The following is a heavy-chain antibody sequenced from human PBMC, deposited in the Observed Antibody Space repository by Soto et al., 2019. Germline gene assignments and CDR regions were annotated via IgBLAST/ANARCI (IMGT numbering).Heavy chain of an antibody. Sequence: PVGSLRLSCAASGFTFSNYWMTWVRQAPGKGLEWVANIKEDGSEKHYVDPVKGRFTISRDNAKNSLYLQMNSLRVEDTAVYFCSRDVVVGAKALNYWGQGALVTVSS. D-gene: IGHD2-15*01. CDR1: GFTFSNYW. CDR3: SRDVVVGAKALNY. CDR2: IKEDGSEK. V-gene: IGHV3-7*01. J-gene: IGHJ4*02.